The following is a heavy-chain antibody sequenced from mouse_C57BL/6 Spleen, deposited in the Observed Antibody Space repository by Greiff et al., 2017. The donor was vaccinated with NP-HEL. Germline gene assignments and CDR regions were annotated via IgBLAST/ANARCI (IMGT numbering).Heavy chain of an antibody. V-gene: IGHV1-50*01. Sequence: QVQLQQPGAELVKPGASVKLSCKASGYTFTSYWMQWVKQRPGQGLEWIGEIDPSDSYTNYNQKFKGKATLTVDTSSSTAYMQLSSLTSEDSAVYYCARGGGSNYVVDDWGKGTTLTVSS. CDR3: ARGGGSNYVVDD. D-gene: IGHD2-5*01. CDR2: IDPSDSYT. J-gene: IGHJ2*01. CDR1: GYTFTSYW.